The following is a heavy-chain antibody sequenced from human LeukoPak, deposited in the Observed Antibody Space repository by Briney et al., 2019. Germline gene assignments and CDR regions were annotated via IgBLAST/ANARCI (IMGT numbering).Heavy chain of an antibody. V-gene: IGHV3-21*01. CDR1: GFTISSYS. Sequence: PGGSLRLSCAASGFTISSYSMNWVRQAPGKGLEWVSSISSSSSYIYYADSVKGRFTISRDNAKNSLYLQMNSLRAEDTAVYYCARDIAFYDSPSVNWFDPWGQGTLVTVSS. CDR3: ARDIAFYDSPSVNWFDP. J-gene: IGHJ5*02. CDR2: ISSSSSYI. D-gene: IGHD3-22*01.